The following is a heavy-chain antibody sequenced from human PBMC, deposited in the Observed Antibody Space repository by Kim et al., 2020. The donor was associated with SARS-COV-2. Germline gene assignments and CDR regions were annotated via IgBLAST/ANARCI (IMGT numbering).Heavy chain of an antibody. J-gene: IGHJ6*02. CDR3: AKGGSGWTYYYYGMDV. Sequence: DSMKRLFTISRDNAKNSLYLQMNSLRAEDTALYYCAKGGSGWTYYYYGMDVWGQGTTVTVSS. V-gene: IGHV3-9*01. D-gene: IGHD6-19*01.